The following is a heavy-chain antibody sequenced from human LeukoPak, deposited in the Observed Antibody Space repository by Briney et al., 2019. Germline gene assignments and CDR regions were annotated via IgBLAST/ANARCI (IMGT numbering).Heavy chain of an antibody. CDR1: GFTFSSYA. CDR2: ISYDGSNK. Sequence: GGSLRLSCAASGFTFSSYAMHWVRQAPGKGLEWVAVISYDGSNKYYADSVKGRFTISRDNSKNTLYLQMNSLRAEDTAVYYCARDSSMDVWGQGTTVNVSS. V-gene: IGHV3-30*04. J-gene: IGHJ6*02. CDR3: ARDSSMDV.